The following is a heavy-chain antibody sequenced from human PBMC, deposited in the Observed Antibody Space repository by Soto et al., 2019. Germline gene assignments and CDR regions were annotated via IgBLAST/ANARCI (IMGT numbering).Heavy chain of an antibody. J-gene: IGHJ6*02. CDR1: GYTFTGYY. D-gene: IGHD3-16*01. Sequence: ASVKVSCKASGYTFTGYYMHWVRQAPGQGLEWMGWINPNSGGTNYAQKFQGWVTMTRDTSISTAYMELSRLRSDDTAVYYCARDKAGGGGRLDYGMDVWGQGTTVTVS. V-gene: IGHV1-2*04. CDR2: INPNSGGT. CDR3: ARDKAGGGGRLDYGMDV.